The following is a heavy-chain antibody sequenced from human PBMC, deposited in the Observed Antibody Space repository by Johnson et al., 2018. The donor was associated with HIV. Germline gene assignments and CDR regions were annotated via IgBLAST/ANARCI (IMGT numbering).Heavy chain of an antibody. D-gene: IGHD7-27*01. Sequence: EVQLVESGGGLIQPGGSLRLSCAASGFTVSSNYMSWVRQAPGKGLEWVSVIYSGGSTYYADSVKGRFTISRDNSKNTLYLQMNSLRAEDTAVYYCARVGLTGAQTGVGAFDIWGQGTMVTVSS. V-gene: IGHV3-53*01. CDR1: GFTVSSNY. CDR3: ARVGLTGAQTGVGAFDI. J-gene: IGHJ3*02. CDR2: IYSGGST.